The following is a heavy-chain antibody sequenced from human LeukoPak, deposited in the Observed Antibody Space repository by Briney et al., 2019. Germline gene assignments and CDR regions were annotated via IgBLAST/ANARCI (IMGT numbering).Heavy chain of an antibody. CDR2: ISSSGSTI. J-gene: IGHJ4*02. D-gene: IGHD2-2*01. V-gene: IGHV3-48*03. Sequence: GGSLRLSCAASGFTFSSYEMNWVRQAPGKGLEWVSYISSSGSTIYYADSVKGRFTISRDNAKNSLYLQMNSLRAEDTAVYYCARDGGGDVVVRSFDYWGQGTLVTVSS. CDR3: ARDGGGDVVVRSFDY. CDR1: GFTFSSYE.